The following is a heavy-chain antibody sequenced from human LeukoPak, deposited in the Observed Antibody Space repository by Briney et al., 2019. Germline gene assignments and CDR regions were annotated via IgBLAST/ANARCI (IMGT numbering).Heavy chain of an antibody. CDR2: INAGNGNT. CDR3: AREVGCSSTSCPPRGAGTLAPFDY. D-gene: IGHD2-2*01. V-gene: IGHV1-3*01. Sequence: ASVKVSCKASGYTFTSYAMHWVRPAPGQRLEWMGWINAGNGNTKYSQKFQGRVTITRDTSASTAYMELSSLRSEDTAVYYCAREVGCSSTSCPPRGAGTLAPFDYWGQGTLVTVSS. CDR1: GYTFTSYA. J-gene: IGHJ4*02.